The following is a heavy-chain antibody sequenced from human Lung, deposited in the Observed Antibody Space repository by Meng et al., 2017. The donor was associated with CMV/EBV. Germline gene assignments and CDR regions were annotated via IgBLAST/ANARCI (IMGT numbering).Heavy chain of an antibody. CDR1: GGSFSGYY. D-gene: IGHD3-3*01. J-gene: IGHJ6*02. Sequence: SETLSLTCAVYGGSFSGYYWSWIRQPPGKGLEWIGEINHSGSTNYNPSLKSRVTISVDTSKNQFSLKLSSVTAADTAVYYCARVQFTIFRVVRGMDVWGQGTTVTGSS. CDR3: ARVQFTIFRVVRGMDV. V-gene: IGHV4-34*01. CDR2: INHSGST.